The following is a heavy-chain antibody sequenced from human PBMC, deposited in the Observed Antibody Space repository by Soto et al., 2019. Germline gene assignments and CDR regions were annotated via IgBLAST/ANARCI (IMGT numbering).Heavy chain of an antibody. J-gene: IGHJ5*02. CDR1: GASVSTGAYY. Sequence: SETLSLTCTVSGASVSTGAYYWGWVRQRPGKGLEWVGYIYESGYTYYNTSLKSRLTISLDRSNNQFSLGPTSVTAADTAVYYCVRALRHTAMVYPWFDPWGQGTLVTVSS. D-gene: IGHD5-18*01. CDR2: IYESGYT. CDR3: VRALRHTAMVYPWFDP. V-gene: IGHV4-31*03.